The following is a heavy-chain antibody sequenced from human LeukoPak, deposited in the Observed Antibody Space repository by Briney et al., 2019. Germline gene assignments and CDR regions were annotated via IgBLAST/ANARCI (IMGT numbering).Heavy chain of an antibody. V-gene: IGHV4-61*02. CDR3: ARVVVIVAANGIYNVFDT. D-gene: IGHD5-12*01. J-gene: IGHJ5*02. CDR1: GGSISGGNYY. CDR2: IYTTGST. Sequence: ASETLSLTCTVSGGSISGGNYYWTWIRQPAGKGLEWIGRIYTTGSTNYNPSLKSRVTISADMSKSQFSLNVNSLTAADTAVCYCARVVVIVAANGIYNVFDTWGQGRLVTVSS.